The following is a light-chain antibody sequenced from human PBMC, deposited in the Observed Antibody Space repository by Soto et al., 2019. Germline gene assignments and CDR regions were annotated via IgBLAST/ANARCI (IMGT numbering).Light chain of an antibody. Sequence: DIVLTQSPGTLSLSPGESATLLCRASQFVSSRSLAWYQQKLGQAPRLLIYDASNRATGIPARFSGSGSGTDFTLTISSLEPEDFAVYYCQKRSNRITFGQGTRLEIK. CDR3: QKRSNRIT. CDR2: DAS. CDR1: QFVSSRS. V-gene: IGKV3D-20*02. J-gene: IGKJ5*01.